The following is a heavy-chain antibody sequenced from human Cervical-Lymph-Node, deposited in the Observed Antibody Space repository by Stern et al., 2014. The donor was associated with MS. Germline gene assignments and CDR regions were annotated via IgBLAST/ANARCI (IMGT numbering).Heavy chain of an antibody. CDR2: INPNSGDS. CDR3: AKYAGKAGGVYYGLDV. CDR1: GYTFSDYY. Sequence: VQLVQSGAELKKPGPSVKVSCKASGYTFSDYYLHWVRLAPGQGLELVGRINPNSGDSKYAQKLQGRVTMTTDPSITTTYMELRSLTSDDTAIYYCAKYAGKAGGVYYGLDVWGQGTTVTVSS. J-gene: IGHJ6*02. V-gene: IGHV1-2*06. D-gene: IGHD3-10*01.